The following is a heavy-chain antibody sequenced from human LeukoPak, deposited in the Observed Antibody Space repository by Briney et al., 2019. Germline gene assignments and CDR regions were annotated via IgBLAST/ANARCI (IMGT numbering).Heavy chain of an antibody. CDR1: GGTFSSYA. Sequence: GASVKVSCKASGGTFSSYAISWVRQAPGQGLEWMGRIIPILGIANYAQKFQGRVTITADKSTSTAYMELSSLRSEDTAVYYCARGGGYYSDIPLSDWGQGTLVTVSS. J-gene: IGHJ4*02. V-gene: IGHV1-69*04. CDR3: ARGGGYYSDIPLSD. D-gene: IGHD3-22*01. CDR2: IIPILGIA.